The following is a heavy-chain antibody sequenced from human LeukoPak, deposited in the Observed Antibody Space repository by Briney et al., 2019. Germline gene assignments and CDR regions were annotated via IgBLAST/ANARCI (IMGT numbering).Heavy chain of an antibody. D-gene: IGHD2-2*01. V-gene: IGHV4-34*01. CDR2: INHSGNT. CDR1: GGSFSGYY. CDR3: ARGRGRYCSSTSCYAVRFDP. J-gene: IGHJ5*02. Sequence: SETLSLTCAVYGGSFSGYYWSWIRQPPGKGLEWIGEINHSGNTNSNPSLKSRVTMSVDTSKNQFSLKLSSVTAADTAVYYCARGRGRYCSSTSCYAVRFDPWGQGTLVTVSS.